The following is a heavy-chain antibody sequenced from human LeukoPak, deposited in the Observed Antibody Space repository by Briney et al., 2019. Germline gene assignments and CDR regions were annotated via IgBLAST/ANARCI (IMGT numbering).Heavy chain of an antibody. Sequence: SETLSLTCAVYGGSFSGYSWGWFRKPPGKGLKWIGEINHSGSTNYNPSLKSRVTISVDTSKNQFSLKLSSVTAADTAVYYCARGVTGTTEIDYWGQGTLVTVSS. CDR3: ARGVTGTTEIDY. J-gene: IGHJ4*02. D-gene: IGHD1-20*01. V-gene: IGHV4-34*01. CDR1: GGSFSGYS. CDR2: INHSGST.